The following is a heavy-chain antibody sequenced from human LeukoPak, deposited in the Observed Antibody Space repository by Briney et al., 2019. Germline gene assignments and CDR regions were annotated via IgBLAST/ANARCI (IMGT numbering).Heavy chain of an antibody. CDR2: IYYSGST. CDR1: GGSISSYY. CDR3: ARDKRYSSSSRDFDL. D-gene: IGHD6-6*01. J-gene: IGHJ2*01. Sequence: KPSETLSLACTASGGSISSYYWSWIRQPPGKGLEWIWYIYYSGSTNYNPSLKSRVTISVDTSKNQFSLKLSSVTAADTAVYYCARDKRYSSSSRDFDLSGRGTLVTVSS. V-gene: IGHV4-59*01.